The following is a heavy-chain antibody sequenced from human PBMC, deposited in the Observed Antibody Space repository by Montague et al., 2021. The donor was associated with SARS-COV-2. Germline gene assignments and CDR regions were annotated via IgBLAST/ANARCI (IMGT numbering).Heavy chain of an antibody. Sequence: SETLSLTCTVSGDSISDYYWSWIRQPPGMGLEWIWYIFRSGATNYNPPLKSRVISSLDTSKSQFSLRLSSVTAADTAIYYCARTSRGSRYFYGVDVWGQGTTVTVSS. V-gene: IGHV4-59*01. D-gene: IGHD3-10*01. CDR1: GDSISDYY. CDR2: IFRSGAT. CDR3: ARTSRGSRYFYGVDV. J-gene: IGHJ6*02.